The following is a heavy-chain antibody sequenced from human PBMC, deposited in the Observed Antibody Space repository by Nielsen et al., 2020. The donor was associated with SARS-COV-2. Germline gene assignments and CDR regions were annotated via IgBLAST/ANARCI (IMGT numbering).Heavy chain of an antibody. J-gene: IGHJ4*02. CDR2: FSSRGGR. CDR3: ARSTPYGTTWYGALDS. Sequence: GESLKISCAASGFTFSGYDMSWVRQAPGKGLEWVSAFSSRGGRHYADFVKGRFTTSTDKSRTTLYLQMTSLRAEDTAIYYCARSTPYGTTWYGALDSWGQGTLVSVSS. D-gene: IGHD6-13*01. V-gene: IGHV3-23*01. CDR1: GFTFSGYD.